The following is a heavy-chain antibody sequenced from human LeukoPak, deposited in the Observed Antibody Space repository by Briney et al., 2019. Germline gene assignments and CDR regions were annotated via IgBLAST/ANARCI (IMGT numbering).Heavy chain of an antibody. J-gene: IGHJ4*02. CDR2: ITPSGGST. Sequence: AAVNVTCKASGYTFTSYYMHLVRHAPGQGHEWMGIITPSGGSTSYAQKFQGRVTMTRDTSTSTVYMELSSLRSEDTAVYYCARDPASNSLVGATLDYWGQGTLVTVSS. D-gene: IGHD1-26*01. CDR1: GYTFTSYY. CDR3: ARDPASNSLVGATLDY. V-gene: IGHV1-46*01.